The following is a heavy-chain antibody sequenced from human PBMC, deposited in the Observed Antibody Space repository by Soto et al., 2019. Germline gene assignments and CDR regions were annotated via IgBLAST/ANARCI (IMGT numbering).Heavy chain of an antibody. J-gene: IGHJ6*02. CDR1: GGSITNYY. V-gene: IGHV4-59*08. CDR2: IQYNGYS. Sequence: QVQLQESGPGLVKPSETLSLTCTVSGGSITNYYCSWFRQPPGKGLEWIGYIQYNGYSAYNLSLKRQVTMSMDTSKTQFSLLLESVTATDTAGYYCARHGFGSLHGLVDVWGQGTTVIVSS. D-gene: IGHD3-10*01. CDR3: ARHGFGSLHGLVDV.